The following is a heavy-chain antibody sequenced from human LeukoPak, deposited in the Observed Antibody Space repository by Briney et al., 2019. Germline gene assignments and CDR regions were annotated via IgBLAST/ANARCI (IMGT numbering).Heavy chain of an antibody. D-gene: IGHD6-19*01. Sequence: GGSLRLSCAASGFTFSSYGMHWVRQAPGKGLEWVAFIRYGGSNKYYADSVKGRFTISRDNSKNTLYLQMNSLRAEDTAVYYCARDWQWLVKSGNIDYWGQGTLVTVSS. J-gene: IGHJ4*02. CDR2: IRYGGSNK. CDR1: GFTFSSYG. CDR3: ARDWQWLVKSGNIDY. V-gene: IGHV3-30*02.